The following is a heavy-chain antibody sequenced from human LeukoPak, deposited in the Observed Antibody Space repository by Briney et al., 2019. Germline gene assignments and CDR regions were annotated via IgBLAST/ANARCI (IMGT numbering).Heavy chain of an antibody. CDR1: GFTFSSYS. J-gene: IGHJ6*02. CDR3: AKALGDLLGYYYSGMDV. CDR2: ISSSSSYI. V-gene: IGHV3-21*01. D-gene: IGHD3-16*01. Sequence: GGSLRLSCAASGFTFSSYSMNWVRQAPGKGLEWASSISSSSSYIYYADSVKGRFTISRDNAKNSLYLQMNSLRAEDTAVYYCAKALGDLLGYYYSGMDVWGQGTTFTVSS.